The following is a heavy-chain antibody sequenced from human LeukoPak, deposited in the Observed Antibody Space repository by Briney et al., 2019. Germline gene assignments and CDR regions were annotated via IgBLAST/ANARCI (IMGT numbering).Heavy chain of an antibody. CDR2: LRGNGDA. Sequence: GGSLTLSCAASGFSFSNYAMSWVREAPARGLEWVSSLRGNGDAFYADSVKGRFTLSRDDSRNTVFLQMNKLTVDDTARYYCAKANWVSNADAVVWGQGTVVTVSS. J-gene: IGHJ4*02. CDR3: AKANWVSNADAVV. V-gene: IGHV3-23*01. CDR1: GFSFSNYA. D-gene: IGHD3-16*01.